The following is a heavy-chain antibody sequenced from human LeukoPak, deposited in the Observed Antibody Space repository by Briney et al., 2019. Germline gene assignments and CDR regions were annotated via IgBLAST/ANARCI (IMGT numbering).Heavy chain of an antibody. J-gene: IGHJ3*02. CDR1: GFTFSNAW. D-gene: IGHD6-13*01. CDR2: IKSKTDGGTT. CDR3: TTDATRARYSSSWLDAFDI. V-gene: IGHV3-15*01. Sequence: KPGGSLRLFCAASGFTFSNAWMSWVRQATGKGLEWVGRIKSKTDGGTTDYAAPVKGRFTISRDDSKNTLYLQMNSLKTEDTAVYYCTTDATRARYSSSWLDAFDIWGQGTMVTVSS.